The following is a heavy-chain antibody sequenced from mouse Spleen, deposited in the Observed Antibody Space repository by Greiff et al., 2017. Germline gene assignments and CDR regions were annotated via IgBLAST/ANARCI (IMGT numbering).Heavy chain of an antibody. V-gene: IGHV2-6*01. CDR2: IWRGGST. CDR3: SVRGFAY. CDR1: GFSLTSYC. Sequence: QVQLQQPGPGLVAPSQSLSITCTVSGFSLTSYCVDWVRQSPGKGLEWLGVIWRGGSTNYNSALKSRLSIHKDNSKGQVFLRMLSLQTHATAKYYCSVRGFAYWGQGTLVTVSA. J-gene: IGHJ3*01.